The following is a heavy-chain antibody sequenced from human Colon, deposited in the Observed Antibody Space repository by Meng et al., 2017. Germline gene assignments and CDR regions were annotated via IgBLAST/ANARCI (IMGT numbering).Heavy chain of an antibody. CDR3: ARRVQYSSGYYYFDF. D-gene: IGHD3-22*01. J-gene: IGHJ4*02. Sequence: GPGLGSASGALPPPCLASGGPPISSNWWTWSRQAPGKGLEWIGEIYRSGSTNYNPSLKSRVTISIDTSKNEFSLKLTSVTAADTALYYCARRVQYSSGYYYFDFWGQGTLVTVSS. V-gene: IGHV4-4*02. CDR1: GGPPISSNW. CDR2: IYRSGST.